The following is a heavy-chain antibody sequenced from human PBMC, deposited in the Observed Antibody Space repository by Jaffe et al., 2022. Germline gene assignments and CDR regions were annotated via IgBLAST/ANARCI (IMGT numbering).Heavy chain of an antibody. CDR2: IGTAGDT. V-gene: IGHV3-13*01. J-gene: IGHJ6*03. CDR1: GFTFSSYD. CDR3: ARAPPRRRDSPYYMDV. Sequence: EVQLVESGGGLVQPGGSLRLSCAASGFTFSSYDMHWVRQATGKGLEWVSAIGTAGDTYYPGSVKGRFTISRENAKNSLYLQMNSLRAGDTAVYYCARAPPRRRDSPYYMDVWGKGTTVTVSS. D-gene: IGHD2-21*02.